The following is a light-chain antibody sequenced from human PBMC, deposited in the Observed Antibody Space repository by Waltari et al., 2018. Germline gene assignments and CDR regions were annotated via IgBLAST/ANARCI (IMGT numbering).Light chain of an antibody. V-gene: IGKV4-1*01. CDR2: WAS. J-gene: IGKJ2*01. CDR1: QSVLYSSRDKNY. Sequence: DIVLTQSPDSLAVSLGERATINCKSSQSVLYSSRDKNYLTWYQQKPGQPPKLLISWASARESGVPARFSGSGSGTDFTLTISSLQAEDVAVYYCQQYFRAPYTFGQGTKLEIK. CDR3: QQYFRAPYT.